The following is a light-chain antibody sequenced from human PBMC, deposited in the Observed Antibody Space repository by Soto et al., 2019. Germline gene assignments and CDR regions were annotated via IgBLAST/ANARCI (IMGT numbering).Light chain of an antibody. Sequence: QSVLTQPPSVSGSPGQSVTISCTGTSSDVGSYNRVSWYQQPPGTAPKLMICQVSNRPSGVPDRFSGYKSGNTASLTISGLQAEDEADYYCSSYTSSGTWVFGGGTKLTV. CDR1: SSDVGSYNR. V-gene: IGLV2-18*02. J-gene: IGLJ3*02. CDR3: SSYTSSGTWV. CDR2: QVS.